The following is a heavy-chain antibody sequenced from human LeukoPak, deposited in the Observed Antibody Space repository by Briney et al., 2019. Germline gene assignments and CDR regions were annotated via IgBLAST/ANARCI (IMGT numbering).Heavy chain of an antibody. V-gene: IGHV4-4*07. Sequence: SETLSLTCTVSGGSISSYYWSWIRQPAGKGLEWIGRIFTSGSTNYNPSLKSRVTISVDKSKNQFSLKLSSVTAADTAVYYCARTHNWNNGPYYYYYMDVWGKGTTVTVSS. J-gene: IGHJ6*03. D-gene: IGHD1/OR15-1a*01. CDR1: GGSISSYY. CDR2: IFTSGST. CDR3: ARTHNWNNGPYYYYYMDV.